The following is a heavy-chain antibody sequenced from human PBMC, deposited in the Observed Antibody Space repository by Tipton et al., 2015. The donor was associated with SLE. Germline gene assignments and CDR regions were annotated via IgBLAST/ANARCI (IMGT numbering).Heavy chain of an antibody. CDR2: MNNRGST. Sequence: TLALTCAVYGGSFTAYYWSWIRQPPGKGLEWIGEMNNRGSTNYNPPLKSRVTISVDTSKNQFSLKLSSVTAADTAVYYCARRVRSTHAFDIWGQGTMVTVSS. D-gene: IGHD3-22*01. CDR1: GGSFTAYY. V-gene: IGHV4-34*01. CDR3: ARRVRSTHAFDI. J-gene: IGHJ3*02.